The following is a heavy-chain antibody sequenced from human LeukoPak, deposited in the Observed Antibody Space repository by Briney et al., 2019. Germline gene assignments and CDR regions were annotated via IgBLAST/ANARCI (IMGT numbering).Heavy chain of an antibody. CDR1: GFTFSSYA. CDR2: IYDGDNA. J-gene: IGHJ5*02. V-gene: IGHV3-66*01. CDR3: ARVYGSGSFNL. Sequence: SGGSLRLSCAASGFTFSSYAMSWVRQAPGKGLEWVSVIYDGDNANYGDSVKGRFTVSRDFSTHTLYLQMNSLRVDDTAVYYCARVYGSGSFNLWGQGTLVTVSS. D-gene: IGHD3-10*01.